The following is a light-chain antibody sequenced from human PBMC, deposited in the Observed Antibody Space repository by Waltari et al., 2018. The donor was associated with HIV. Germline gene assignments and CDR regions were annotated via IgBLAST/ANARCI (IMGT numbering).Light chain of an antibody. Sequence: NFMLTQPHSVSESPGKTVTISCTRSSGSIASNSVQWYQQRPGSSPTTVIYEDNQRPSGVPDRVSGSIDSSSNSASLTISGLKTEDEADYYCQSYDSSNWVFGGGTKLTVL. J-gene: IGLJ3*02. CDR3: QSYDSSNWV. CDR1: SGSIASNS. V-gene: IGLV6-57*01. CDR2: EDN.